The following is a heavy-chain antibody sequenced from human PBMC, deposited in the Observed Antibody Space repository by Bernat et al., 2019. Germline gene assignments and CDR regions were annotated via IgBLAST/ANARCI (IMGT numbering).Heavy chain of an antibody. CDR1: GGSISSSSYY. V-gene: IGHV4-39*01. CDR3: ASLPRYCGGDCYRGDAFDI. Sequence: QLQLQESGPGLVKPSETLSLTCTVSGGSISSSSYYWGWIRQPPGKGLEWIGSIYYSGSTYYNPSLKSRVTISVDTSKNQLSLKLCAVTGADTAVYYCASLPRYCGGDCYRGDAFDIWAQGTMVTVSS. D-gene: IGHD2-21*02. J-gene: IGHJ3*02. CDR2: IYYSGST.